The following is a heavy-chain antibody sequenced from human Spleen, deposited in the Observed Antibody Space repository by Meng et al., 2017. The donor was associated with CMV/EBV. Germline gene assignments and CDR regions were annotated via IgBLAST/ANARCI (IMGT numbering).Heavy chain of an antibody. Sequence: QVQLQESGPGLVNPSETLSPTCTVSGGSISSYYWSWIRQPAGKGLEWIGRIYTSGSTNYNPSLKSRVTMSVDTSKNQFSLKLSSVTAADTAVYYCAREVIYSGYDRNFDYWGQGTLVTVSS. V-gene: IGHV4-4*07. CDR1: GGSISSYY. CDR3: AREVIYSGYDRNFDY. CDR2: IYTSGST. J-gene: IGHJ4*02. D-gene: IGHD5-12*01.